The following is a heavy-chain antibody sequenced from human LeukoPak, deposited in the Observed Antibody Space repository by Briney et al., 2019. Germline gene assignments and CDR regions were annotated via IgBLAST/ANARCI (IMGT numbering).Heavy chain of an antibody. CDR3: AILGGVIVGGAFGI. V-gene: IGHV1-69*05. J-gene: IGHJ3*02. CDR1: GGTFSSYA. D-gene: IGHD3-16*02. CDR2: IIPIFGTA. Sequence: SVKVSCKASGGTFSSYAISWVRQAPGQGLEWMGRIIPIFGTANYAQKFQGRVTITTDESTSTAYMELSSLRSEDTAVYYCAILGGVIVGGAFGIWGQGTMVTVSS.